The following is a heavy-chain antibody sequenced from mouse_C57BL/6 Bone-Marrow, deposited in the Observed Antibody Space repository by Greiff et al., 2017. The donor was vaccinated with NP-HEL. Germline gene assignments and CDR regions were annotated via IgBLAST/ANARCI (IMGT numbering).Heavy chain of an antibody. CDR3: ARHYGHY. Sequence: EVKLVESGGDLVKPGGSLKLSCAASGFTFSSYGMSWVRQTPDKRLEWVATISSGGSYTYYPDSVKGRFTISRDNAKNTLYLQMSSQKSEDTAMYYCARHYGHYWGQGTTLTVSS. V-gene: IGHV5-6*01. CDR1: GFTFSSYG. D-gene: IGHD1-2*01. CDR2: ISSGGSYT. J-gene: IGHJ2*01.